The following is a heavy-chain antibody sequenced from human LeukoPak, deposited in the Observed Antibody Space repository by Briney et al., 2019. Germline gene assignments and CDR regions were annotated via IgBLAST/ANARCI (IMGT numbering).Heavy chain of an antibody. D-gene: IGHD3-22*01. V-gene: IGHV3-53*01. J-gene: IGHJ4*02. Sequence: GESLKISCAASGFTVSSNYMSWVRQAPGKGLEWVSVIYSGGSTYYADSVKGRLTISRDNSKNTLYLQMNSLRAEDTAVYYCARGVGSGYYGYWGQGTLVTVSS. CDR3: ARGVGSGYYGY. CDR2: IYSGGST. CDR1: GFTVSSNY.